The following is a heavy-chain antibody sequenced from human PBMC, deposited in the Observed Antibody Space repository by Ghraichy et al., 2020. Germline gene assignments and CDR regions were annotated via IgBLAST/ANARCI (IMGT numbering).Heavy chain of an antibody. V-gene: IGHV5-51*01. CDR3: ARPTTSWGAFDI. D-gene: IGHD1-7*01. J-gene: IGHJ3*02. Sequence: GESLNISCKGSGYRFIGYWIGWVRQMPGKGLEWMGIIHPDNSDTRYSPSFEGQVTFSVDKSITTAYLQWRSLKASDTAIYYCARPTTSWGAFDIWGQGTVVNVS. CDR1: GYRFIGYW. CDR2: IHPDNSDT.